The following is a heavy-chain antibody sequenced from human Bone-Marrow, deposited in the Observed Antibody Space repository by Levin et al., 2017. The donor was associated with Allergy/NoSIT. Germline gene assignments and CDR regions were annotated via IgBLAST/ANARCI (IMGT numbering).Heavy chain of an antibody. D-gene: IGHD3-3*01. CDR2: ISADGTYI. CDR1: EFTLSTYT. J-gene: IGHJ6*02. V-gene: IGHV3-21*01. Sequence: GGSLRLSCVASEFTLSTYTINWVRQAPGKGLEWVSSISADGTYIYYAESVKRRFTISRDNAKNSLSLLMNSLRVEDTAIYYCARGATDFWSGFYVGLGTNYAMEVWGQGTTVNVSS. CDR3: ARGATDFWSGFYVGLGTNYAMEV.